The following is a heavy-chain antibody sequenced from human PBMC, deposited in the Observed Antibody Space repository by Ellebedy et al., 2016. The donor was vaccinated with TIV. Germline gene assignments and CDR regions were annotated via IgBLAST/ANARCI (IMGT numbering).Heavy chain of an antibody. CDR2: IYYSGST. CDR3: ARYCGGDCYSRGLDDY. J-gene: IGHJ4*02. Sequence: SETLSLTXTVSGGSISSSSYYWGWIRQPPGKGLEWIGSIYYSGSTYYNPSLKSQVTISVDTSKNQFSLKLSSVTAADTAVYYCARYCGGDCYSRGLDDYWGQGTLVTVSS. CDR1: GGSISSSSYY. V-gene: IGHV4-39*07. D-gene: IGHD2-21*02.